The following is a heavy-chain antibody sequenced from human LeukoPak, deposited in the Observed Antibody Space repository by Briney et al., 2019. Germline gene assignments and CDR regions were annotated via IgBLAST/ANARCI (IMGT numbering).Heavy chain of an antibody. CDR1: GCTFTNYA. V-gene: IGHV1-3*04. CDR3: ARVGYSGYDSRPVFNY. Sequence: ASVKVSCKASGCTFTNYALHWVRQAPGQRLEWMGWINTGNGNTKYSQKFQGRVTITRATSASTAYMELSSLRSEDTAVYYCARVGYSGYDSRPVFNYWGQGTLVTVSS. CDR2: INTGNGNT. J-gene: IGHJ4*02. D-gene: IGHD5-12*01.